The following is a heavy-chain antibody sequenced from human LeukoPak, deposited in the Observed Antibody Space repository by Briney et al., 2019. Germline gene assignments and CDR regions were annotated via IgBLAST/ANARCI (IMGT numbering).Heavy chain of an antibody. CDR3: ARKGIGSSRYQNMDV. CDR1: GFTFSSYA. V-gene: IGHV3-23*01. D-gene: IGHD6-25*01. CDR2: ISIDGGRT. J-gene: IGHJ6*03. Sequence: PGRSLRLSCAASGFTFSSYAMSWVRQAPGKGPECVSTISIDGGRTYYADSVKGRFTVSRDTSKNTLYLQMNSLRAEDTAVYYCARKGIGSSRYQNMDVWGKGTTVTVSS.